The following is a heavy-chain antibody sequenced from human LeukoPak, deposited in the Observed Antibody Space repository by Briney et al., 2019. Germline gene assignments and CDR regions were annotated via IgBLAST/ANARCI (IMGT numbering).Heavy chain of an antibody. Sequence: SETLSLTCAVYGGSFSGYYWSWIRQPPGKGLEWIGEINHSGSTNYNPSLKSRVTISVDTSKNQFSLKLSSVTAADTAVYYCARGLVVVVAAIDAFDIGGKGTRVTVSS. D-gene: IGHD2-15*01. CDR1: GGSFSGYY. V-gene: IGHV4-34*01. CDR2: INHSGST. CDR3: ARGLVVVVAAIDAFDI. J-gene: IGHJ3*02.